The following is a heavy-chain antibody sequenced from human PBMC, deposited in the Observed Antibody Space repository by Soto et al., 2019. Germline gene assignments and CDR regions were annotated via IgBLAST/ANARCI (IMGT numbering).Heavy chain of an antibody. Sequence: SETRSLTCTVSGGSISSDNFFWSWSRQPPGEGLEWIGYIDYRGSTYYNPSLESRLTLLVDTSKNQFSLKLRPVTPADTAVYYCARVAIACPSSSCVNHYYYSLDVWGQGTTVTVSS. CDR2: IDYRGST. V-gene: IGHV4-30-4*01. CDR3: ARVAIACPSSSCVNHYYYSLDV. J-gene: IGHJ6*02. D-gene: IGHD2-21*01. CDR1: GGSISSDNFF.